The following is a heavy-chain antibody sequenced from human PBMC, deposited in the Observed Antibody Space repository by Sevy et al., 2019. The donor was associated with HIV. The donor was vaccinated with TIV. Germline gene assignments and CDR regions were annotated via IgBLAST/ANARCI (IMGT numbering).Heavy chain of an antibody. CDR1: GFTFISHW. V-gene: IGHV3-74*01. CDR2: LNYDGSYT. Sequence: GGSLRLSCAASGFTFISHWMQWVRQAPGKGLVWVSRLNYDGSYTNYADSVKGRFTISRDNAKSTLYLQMNSLRAEDTALYYCARSKVGVGDTFDIWGQGTMVTVSS. CDR3: ARSKVGVGDTFDI. D-gene: IGHD3-16*01. J-gene: IGHJ3*02.